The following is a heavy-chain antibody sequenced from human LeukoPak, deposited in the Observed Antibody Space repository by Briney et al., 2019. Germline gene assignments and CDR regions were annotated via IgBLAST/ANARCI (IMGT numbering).Heavy chain of an antibody. CDR2: IYKGGDI. CDR3: ARGDGYNFFDS. CDR1: GFTVSDNY. V-gene: IGHV3-53*01. Sequence: PGGSLRLSCAAAGFTVSDNYMSWVRQAPGKGLEWVSVIYKGGDIYYADSVKGRFTISRDNSKNTLYLQMYSLRAEDTAVYYCARGDGYNFFDSWGQGTLVTVSS. D-gene: IGHD5-24*01. J-gene: IGHJ4*02.